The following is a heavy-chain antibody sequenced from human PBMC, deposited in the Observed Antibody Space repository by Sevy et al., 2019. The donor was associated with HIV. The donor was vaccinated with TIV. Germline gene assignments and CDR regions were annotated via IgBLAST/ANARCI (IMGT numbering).Heavy chain of an antibody. CDR2: IIPILGIA. V-gene: IGHV1-69*04. J-gene: IGHJ4*02. CDR1: GGTFSSYA. CDR3: ARATQDSSGYAPHDY. D-gene: IGHD3-22*01. Sequence: ASVKVSCKASGGTFSSYAISWVRQAPGQGLEWMGRIIPILGIANYAQKFQGRVTITADKSTSTAYMELSSLRSEDMAVYYCARATQDSSGYAPHDYWGQGTLVTVSS.